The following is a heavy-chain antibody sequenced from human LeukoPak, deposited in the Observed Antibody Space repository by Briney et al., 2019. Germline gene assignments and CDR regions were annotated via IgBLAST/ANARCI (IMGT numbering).Heavy chain of an antibody. CDR3: AVSFYYYYMDV. CDR2: ISSSSSYI. V-gene: IGHV3-21*04. D-gene: IGHD1-7*01. CDR1: GFTFSSYS. J-gene: IGHJ6*03. Sequence: GGSLRLSCAASGFTFSSYSMNWVRQAPGKGLEWVSSISSSSSYIYYADSVKGRFTISRDNSKNTLYLQMNSLRAEDTAVYYCAVSFYYYYMDVWGKGTTVTVSS.